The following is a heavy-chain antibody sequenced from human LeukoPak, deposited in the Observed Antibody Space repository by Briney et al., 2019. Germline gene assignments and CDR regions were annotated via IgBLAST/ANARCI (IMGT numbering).Heavy chain of an antibody. CDR2: IKSKSDGGTT. CDR1: GFTFSNAW. CDR3: TTCVLFHMKY. Sequence: PGGSLLLSCAASGFTFSNAWMSWVRQAPGKGLEWVGRIKSKSDGGTTDYAAPVKGRFTISRDDSKNMLYLQMSSPKTEDTAVYYCTTCVLFHMKYWGQGTLVPVSS. J-gene: IGHJ4*02. V-gene: IGHV3-15*01. D-gene: IGHD3-10*02.